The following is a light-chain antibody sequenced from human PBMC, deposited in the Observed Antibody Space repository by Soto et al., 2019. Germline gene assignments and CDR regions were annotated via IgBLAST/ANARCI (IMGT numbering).Light chain of an antibody. CDR1: QGISSY. V-gene: IGKV1-8*01. CDR3: QQHYSDPPT. J-gene: IGKJ1*01. Sequence: AIRMTQSPSSLSASTGDRVTITCRASQGISSYLAWYQQKPGKAPKLLIYAASTLQSGVPSRFSGSGSGTDFTLTISCLQSEDFATYYRQQHYSDPPTFGQGTKADIK. CDR2: AAS.